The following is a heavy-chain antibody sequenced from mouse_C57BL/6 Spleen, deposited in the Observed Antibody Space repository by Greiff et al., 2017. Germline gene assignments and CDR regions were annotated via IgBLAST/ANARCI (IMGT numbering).Heavy chain of an antibody. CDR3: AAYYDNYDYYAMDY. J-gene: IGHJ4*01. CDR1: GFTFSDYG. Sequence: DVHLVEPGGGLVMPGGSLKLSCAASGFTFSDYGMHWVRQAPENGLEWVAYISRGSSSIYYADTVKGRFTISRDNSTNTMFLQKISLMSEDAAMYYCAAYYDNYDYYAMDYWGQGTSVTVSS. D-gene: IGHD2-1*01. CDR2: ISRGSSSI. V-gene: IGHV5-17*01.